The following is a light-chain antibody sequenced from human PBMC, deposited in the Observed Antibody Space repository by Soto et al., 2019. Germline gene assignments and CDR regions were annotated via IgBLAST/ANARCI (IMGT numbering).Light chain of an antibody. CDR1: QGIRNG. J-gene: IGKJ1*01. V-gene: IGKV1-6*01. CDR3: LQDYNYPWT. CDR2: AAF. Sequence: AIQMTQSPSSLSASVGDRVTITCRASQGIRNGLGWYQQKPGKAPKLLIYAAFSLQSGVPPRFSGRGSGTDFTLTISSLQPEDFATYYCLQDYNYPWTFGQGTKVEIK.